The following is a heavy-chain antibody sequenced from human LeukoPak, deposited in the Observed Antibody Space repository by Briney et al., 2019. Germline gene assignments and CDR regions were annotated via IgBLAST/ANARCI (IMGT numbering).Heavy chain of an antibody. D-gene: IGHD2-15*01. Sequence: PGGSLRLSCAASGFTFDDYGMSWVRQAPGKGLEWVSGINWNGGSTGYADSVKGRFTISRDNSKDTLYLQMNSLRAEDTAVYYCAKADSPIDYWGQGTLVTVSS. J-gene: IGHJ4*02. CDR2: INWNGGST. CDR3: AKADSPIDY. CDR1: GFTFDDYG. V-gene: IGHV3-20*04.